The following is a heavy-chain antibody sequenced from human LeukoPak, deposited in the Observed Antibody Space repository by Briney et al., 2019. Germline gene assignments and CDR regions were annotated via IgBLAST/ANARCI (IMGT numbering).Heavy chain of an antibody. Sequence: NASETLSLTCTVSGVSISSSSYYWGWLRQPPGKGLEWIGSIYYSGSTYYNPSLKSRVTISVDTSKNQFSLKLSSVTAADTAVYYCASPTPLGLGWGQGTLVTVSS. D-gene: IGHD3-16*01. CDR3: ASPTPLGLG. CDR1: GVSISSSSYY. V-gene: IGHV4-39*07. CDR2: IYYSGST. J-gene: IGHJ4*02.